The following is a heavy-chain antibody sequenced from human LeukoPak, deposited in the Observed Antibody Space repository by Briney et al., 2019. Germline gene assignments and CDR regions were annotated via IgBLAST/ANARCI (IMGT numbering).Heavy chain of an antibody. CDR2: IYYSGST. Sequence: SETLSLTCTVSGGSISSYYWSWIRQPPGKGLEWIGYIYYSGSTNYNPSLKSRVTISVDTSKNQFSLKLSSVTAADTAVYYCARGIVPGVSYYLDYWGQGTLVTVSS. V-gene: IGHV4-59*01. J-gene: IGHJ4*02. CDR1: GGSISSYY. CDR3: ARGIVPGVSYYLDY. D-gene: IGHD2-2*01.